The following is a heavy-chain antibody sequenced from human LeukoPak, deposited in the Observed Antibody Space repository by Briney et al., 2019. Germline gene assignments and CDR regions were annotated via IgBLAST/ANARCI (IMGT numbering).Heavy chain of an antibody. Sequence: GGSLRLSCAASGFTFSGSAMHWVRQASGKGLEWAGRIRSKANNYATAYAASVKGRFTISRDDSKNTAYLQMNSLKTEDTAVYYCTSLYSSAWSGGQGTLVTVSS. CDR3: TSLYSSAWS. CDR1: GFTFSGSA. V-gene: IGHV3-73*01. J-gene: IGHJ4*02. CDR2: IRSKANNYAT. D-gene: IGHD6-19*01.